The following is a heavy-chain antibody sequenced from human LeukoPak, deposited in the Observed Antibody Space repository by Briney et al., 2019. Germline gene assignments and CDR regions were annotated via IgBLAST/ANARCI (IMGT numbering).Heavy chain of an antibody. J-gene: IGHJ3*02. CDR3: ARDGGYFRAFDI. V-gene: IGHV3-30*04. D-gene: IGHD3-16*01. CDR1: GFTFSSYA. Sequence: PGRSLRLSCAASGFTFSSYAMHWVRQAPGKGLEWVAVISYDGSNKYYADSVKGRFTISRDNSKNTLYLQMNSLRAEDTAVYYCARDGGYFRAFDIWGQGTMVTVSS. CDR2: ISYDGSNK.